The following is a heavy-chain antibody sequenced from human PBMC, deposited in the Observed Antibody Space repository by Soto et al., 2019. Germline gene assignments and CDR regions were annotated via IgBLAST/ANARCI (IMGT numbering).Heavy chain of an antibody. V-gene: IGHV3-23*01. CDR3: AKGAVAGSKSYNWFDP. CDR2: ISGSGGST. Sequence: PGGSLRLSCAASGFTFSSYAMSWVRQAPGKGLEWVSAISGSGGSTYYADSVKGRFTISRDNSKNTLYLQMNSLRAEDTAVYYCAKGAVAGSKSYNWFDPWGQGTLVTVSS. CDR1: GFTFSSYA. D-gene: IGHD6-19*01. J-gene: IGHJ5*02.